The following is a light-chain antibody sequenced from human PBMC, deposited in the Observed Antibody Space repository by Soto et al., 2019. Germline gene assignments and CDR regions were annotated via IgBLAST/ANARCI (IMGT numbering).Light chain of an antibody. V-gene: IGLV2-14*01. CDR3: SSYTSSSPYVV. CDR1: SSDVGGYNY. J-gene: IGLJ2*01. CDR2: DVS. Sequence: QSALTQPASVSGSPGQSITISCTGTSSDVGGYNYVSWYQQHPGKAPKLMIYDVSNRPSGVSNRFSGSKSGKTASLTISGLQAEDEADYDCSSYTSSSPYVVFGGGTKLTVL.